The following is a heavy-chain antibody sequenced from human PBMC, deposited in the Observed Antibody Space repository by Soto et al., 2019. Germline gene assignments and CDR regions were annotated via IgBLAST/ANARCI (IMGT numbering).Heavy chain of an antibody. V-gene: IGHV4-59*01. Sequence: QVQLQESGPGLVKPSETLSLTCTVSGGSISSYYWSWIRQPPGKGLEWIGYIYYSGSTNYNPSLKSRVTISVDTSKNQFSLKLSSVTAADTAVYYYARRWGTYFDYWGQGTLVTVSS. CDR1: GGSISSYY. CDR3: ARRWGTYFDY. D-gene: IGHD7-27*01. J-gene: IGHJ4*02. CDR2: IYYSGST.